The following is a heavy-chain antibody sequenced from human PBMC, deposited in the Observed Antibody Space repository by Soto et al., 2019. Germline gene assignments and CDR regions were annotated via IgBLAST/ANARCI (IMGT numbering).Heavy chain of an antibody. CDR3: ARVISKQQLGDI. J-gene: IGHJ3*02. D-gene: IGHD6-13*01. CDR1: GGSFSGYY. Sequence: SETLSLTCAVYGGSFSGYYWSWIRQPPGKGLEWIGEINHSGSTNYNPSLKSRVTISVDTSKNQFSLKLSSVTAADTAVYYCARVISKQQLGDIWGQGTMVTVSS. CDR2: INHSGST. V-gene: IGHV4-34*01.